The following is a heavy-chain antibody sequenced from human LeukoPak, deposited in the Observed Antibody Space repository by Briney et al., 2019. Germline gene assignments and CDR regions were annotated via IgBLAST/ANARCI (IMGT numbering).Heavy chain of an antibody. CDR1: GGSFSGCY. Sequence: SETLSLICAVYGGSFSGCYWSWIRQPPGKGLEWIGEINHSGSTNYNPSLKSRLTMSVDTSKRQFSLRLTSVTAADTAFYYCANWDHGSLMTWGQGILVTVSS. V-gene: IGHV4-34*01. D-gene: IGHD3-16*01. J-gene: IGHJ5*02. CDR2: INHSGST. CDR3: ANWDHGSLMT.